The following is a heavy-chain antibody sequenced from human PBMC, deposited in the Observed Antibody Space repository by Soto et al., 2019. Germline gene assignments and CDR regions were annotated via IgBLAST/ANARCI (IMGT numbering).Heavy chain of an antibody. J-gene: IGHJ4*02. CDR3: AKTRPIYCSGGSCYFDY. CDR2: ISGSGGST. CDR1: GFTFSSYA. V-gene: IGHV3-23*01. D-gene: IGHD2-15*01. Sequence: GGSLRLSCAASGFTFSSYAMSWVRQAPGKGLEWVSAISGSGGSTYYADSVKGRFTISRDNSKNTLYLQMNSLRAEDTAVYYCAKTRPIYCSGGSCYFDYWGQGTLVTVSS.